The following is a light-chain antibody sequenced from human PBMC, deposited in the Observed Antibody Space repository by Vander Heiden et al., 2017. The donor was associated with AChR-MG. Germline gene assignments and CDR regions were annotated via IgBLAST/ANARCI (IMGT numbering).Light chain of an antibody. J-gene: IGKJ2*02. CDR1: QIVSTTS. CDR2: GAS. V-gene: IGKV3-20*01. CDR3: QHSGSAYSACT. Sequence: EIVLTQSPGTLSLSPGERATLSCRASQIVSTTSLAWYQQKPGQAPRLLIFGASSRATGIPDRFSGSGSGTDFTFTISRLEPEDFAVYYCQHSGSAYSACTFGHGTRLEIK.